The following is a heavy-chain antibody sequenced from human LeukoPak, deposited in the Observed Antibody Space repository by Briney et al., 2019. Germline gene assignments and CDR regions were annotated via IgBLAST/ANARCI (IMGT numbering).Heavy chain of an antibody. CDR1: GGSFSGYY. Sequence: SETLSLNCAVYGGSFSGYYWRWIRQPPGKGLEWIGEINHSGSTNYNPSLKSRVTISVDTSKNQFSLKLSSVTAADTAVYYCARGSNSSSWYGGFDYWGQGTLVTVSS. CDR3: ARGSNSSSWYGGFDY. D-gene: IGHD6-13*01. J-gene: IGHJ4*02. V-gene: IGHV4-34*01. CDR2: INHSGST.